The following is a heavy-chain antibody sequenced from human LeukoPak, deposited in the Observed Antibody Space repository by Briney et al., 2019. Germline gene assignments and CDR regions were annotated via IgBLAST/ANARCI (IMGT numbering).Heavy chain of an antibody. CDR2: VYSGGLT. Sequence: GGSLRLSCAASGFTVSDNYMSWVRQAPGKGLEWVSTVYSGGLTYYADPVKGRFTISRDNSENTLYLQMSSLRAEDTAVYYCVRDRWPGLGDFWRQGTTVTVSS. D-gene: IGHD6-19*01. CDR3: VRDRWPGLGDF. J-gene: IGHJ6*02. CDR1: GFTVSDNY. V-gene: IGHV3-66*01.